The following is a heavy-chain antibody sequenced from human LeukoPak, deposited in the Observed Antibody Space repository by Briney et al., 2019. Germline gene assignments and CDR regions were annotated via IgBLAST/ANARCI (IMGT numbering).Heavy chain of an antibody. J-gene: IGHJ4*02. Sequence: GGSLRLSCAASGFTFSSYAMNWVRQAPGKGLEWVSAISGSGGSTYYADSVKGRFTISRDNSKNTLYLQMNSQRAEDTAVYYCAKDSSGRGYYGSGSIWAPREATFNYFDYWGQGTLVTVSS. V-gene: IGHV3-23*01. CDR2: ISGSGGST. CDR3: AKDSSGRGYYGSGSIWAPREATFNYFDY. CDR1: GFTFSSYA. D-gene: IGHD3-10*01.